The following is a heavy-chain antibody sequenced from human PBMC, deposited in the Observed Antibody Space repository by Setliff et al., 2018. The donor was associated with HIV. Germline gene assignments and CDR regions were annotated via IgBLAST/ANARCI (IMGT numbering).Heavy chain of an antibody. J-gene: IGHJ4*02. CDR2: IYYSGST. V-gene: IGHV4-39*01. D-gene: IGHD3-22*01. CDR1: GGSIKSSSDY. Sequence: SETLSLTCTVSGGSIKSSSDYWGWIRQSPGKGLEWIGTIYYSGSTYYNPSLKSRVTISVDTSKNQFSLKLSSETAADTTVYYCARHSGLGGYYSPFDYWGPGTLVTVSS. CDR3: ARHSGLGGYYSPFDY.